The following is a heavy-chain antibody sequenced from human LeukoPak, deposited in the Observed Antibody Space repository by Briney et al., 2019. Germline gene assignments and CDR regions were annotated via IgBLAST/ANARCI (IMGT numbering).Heavy chain of an antibody. CDR3: AKDISGWNEAFDY. J-gene: IGHJ4*02. D-gene: IGHD1-1*01. Sequence: GGSLRLSCAASGFTFDDYAMHWVRQAPGKGLEWVSGISWNSGSIGYADSVKGRFTISRDNAKNSLYLQMNSLRAEDTALYYCAKDISGWNEAFDYWGQGTLVTVSS. CDR2: ISWNSGSI. CDR1: GFTFDDYA. V-gene: IGHV3-9*01.